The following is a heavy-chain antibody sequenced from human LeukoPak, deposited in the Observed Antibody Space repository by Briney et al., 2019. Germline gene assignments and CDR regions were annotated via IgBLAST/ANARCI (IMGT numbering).Heavy chain of an antibody. J-gene: IGHJ3*02. D-gene: IGHD6-13*01. Sequence: KPSETLPLTCTVSGGSISSYYWSWIRQPPGKGLEWIRYIYYSGSTNYNPSLKSRVTISVDTSKNQFSLKLSSVTAADTAVYYCARVMDSIAAAGTDAFDIWGQGTMVTVSS. CDR1: GGSISSYY. CDR2: IYYSGST. V-gene: IGHV4-59*01. CDR3: ARVMDSIAAAGTDAFDI.